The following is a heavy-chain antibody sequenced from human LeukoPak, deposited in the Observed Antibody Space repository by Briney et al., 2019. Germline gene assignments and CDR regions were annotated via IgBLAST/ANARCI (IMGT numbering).Heavy chain of an antibody. J-gene: IGHJ4*02. CDR1: GGTFSSYA. D-gene: IGHD5-18*01. V-gene: IGHV1-69*04. CDR3: ARGGVDTAMAYDY. Sequence: EASVKVSCKASGGTFSSYAISWVRQAPGQGLEWMGRIIPILGIANYAQKFQGRVTITADKSTSTAYMELSSLRSEDTAVYYCARGGVDTAMAYDYRGQGTLVTVSS. CDR2: IIPILGIA.